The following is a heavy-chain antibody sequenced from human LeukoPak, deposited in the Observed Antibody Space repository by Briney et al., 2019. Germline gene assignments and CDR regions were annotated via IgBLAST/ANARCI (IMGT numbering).Heavy chain of an antibody. Sequence: GGSLRLSCAASGFTFSSYSMNWVRQAPGKGLEWVSSISSSSSYIYYADSVKGRFTISRDNAKKSLYLQMNSLRAEDTAVYYCARAATYDILTGFSDYWGQGTLVTVSS. V-gene: IGHV3-21*01. CDR2: ISSSSSYI. D-gene: IGHD3-9*01. J-gene: IGHJ4*02. CDR1: GFTFSSYS. CDR3: ARAATYDILTGFSDY.